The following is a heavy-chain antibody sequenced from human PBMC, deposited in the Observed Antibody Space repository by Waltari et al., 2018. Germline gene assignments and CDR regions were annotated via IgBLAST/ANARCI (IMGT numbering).Heavy chain of an antibody. Sequence: QVQLQESGPGLVKPSGTLSLTCAVSGGTISSSNWWSWVRQPPGKGLEWIGEIYHIGGTTSSPSRKSRVTISVDKSKNQFSLKLSSVTAADTAVYYCAREPGRLAVAVLYYFDYWGQGTLVTVSS. CDR1: GGTISSSNW. CDR3: AREPGRLAVAVLYYFDY. CDR2: IYHIGGT. J-gene: IGHJ4*02. D-gene: IGHD6-19*01. V-gene: IGHV4-4*02.